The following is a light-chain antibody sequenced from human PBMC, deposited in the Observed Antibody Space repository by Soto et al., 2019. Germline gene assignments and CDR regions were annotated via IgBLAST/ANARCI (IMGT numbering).Light chain of an antibody. Sequence: QSVLTQPASVSGSPGQSITISCTGTSSDVGGYNYVSWYQQHPGKPPKLMIYEVSNRPSGVSNRFSGSKSGNTASLTLSGLQAEDEGDYYCRSYASSSTLVFGTGTKVTVL. V-gene: IGLV2-14*01. CDR3: RSYASSSTLV. CDR1: SSDVGGYNY. CDR2: EVS. J-gene: IGLJ1*01.